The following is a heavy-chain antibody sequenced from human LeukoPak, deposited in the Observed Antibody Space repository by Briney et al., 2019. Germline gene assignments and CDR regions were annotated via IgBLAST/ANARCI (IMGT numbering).Heavy chain of an antibody. CDR1: GFTFSSYA. Sequence: GGSLRLSCTASGFTFSSYAMSWVRQAPGKGLEWVSTIRMTGGSTYYADSVKGRFTISRDNSKNTLHLQMNSLRAEDTPVYYCAKGGGITRPYFDYWGQGTLVTVSS. CDR2: IRMTGGST. D-gene: IGHD3-16*01. V-gene: IGHV3-23*01. CDR3: AKGGGITRPYFDY. J-gene: IGHJ4*02.